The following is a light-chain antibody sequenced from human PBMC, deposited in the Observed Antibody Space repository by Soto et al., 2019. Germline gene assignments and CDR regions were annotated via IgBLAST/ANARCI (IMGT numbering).Light chain of an antibody. CDR3: QYGSSPLFT. V-gene: IGKV3-20*01. J-gene: IGKJ3*01. CDR1: QSVSSSN. Sequence: EIVLTQSPGTLSLSPGERATLSCRASQSVSSSNLAWYQQTPGQAPRLLIYGASSRATGIPDRFSGSGSRTDFTLTISRLEPEDFAVYYCQYGSSPLFTFGPGTKVDIK. CDR2: GAS.